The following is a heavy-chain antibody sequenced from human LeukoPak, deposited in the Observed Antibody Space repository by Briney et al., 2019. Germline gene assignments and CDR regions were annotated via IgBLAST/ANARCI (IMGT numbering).Heavy chain of an antibody. CDR3: ARGYSRWVDAFDI. CDR2: IDGSGSS. Sequence: SETLSLTCTVSGYSISSGYLWGWIRQPPGKGLEWIGSIDGSGSSYYNPSLKSRVTISVDTSKNQFSLNLSSVTAADTAVYYCARGYSRWVDAFDIWGQGTMVTVSS. V-gene: IGHV4-38-2*02. J-gene: IGHJ3*02. D-gene: IGHD5-12*01. CDR1: GYSISSGYL.